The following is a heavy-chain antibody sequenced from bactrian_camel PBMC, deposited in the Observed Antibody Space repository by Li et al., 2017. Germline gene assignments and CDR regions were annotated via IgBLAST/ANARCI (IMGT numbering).Heavy chain of an antibody. D-gene: IGHD1*01. CDR3: AADRSTFGLGIRPSY. J-gene: IGHJ4*01. CDR1: GYTYRRRC. CDR2: TDTIRAT. Sequence: HVQLVESGGGLVQQGGSLRLSCAVSGYTYRRRCMGWFRQAPGKERERVAITDTIRATSYADSVKGRFAISKDNVESTLYLQMNNLKPEDTAIYYCAADRSTFGLGIRPSYWGQGTQVTVS. V-gene: IGHV3S53*01.